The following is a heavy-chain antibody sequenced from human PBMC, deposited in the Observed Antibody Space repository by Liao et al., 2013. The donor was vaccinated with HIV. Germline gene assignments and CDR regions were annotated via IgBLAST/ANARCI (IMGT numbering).Heavy chain of an antibody. Sequence: QLQLQESGPRLVKPSETLSLTCTVSGGSISSNSYYWGWIRQPPAKGLEWIGSIYYSGSTDYNPSLKSRVTISVDTSKNQFSLNLSSVTAADTAVYYCAREAVTGPPYFDDWGRREPWSPSPQ. CDR1: GGSISSNSYY. V-gene: IGHV4-39*07. J-gene: IGHJ4*01. CDR2: IYYSGST. CDR3: AREAVTGPPYFDD. D-gene: IGHD6-19*01.